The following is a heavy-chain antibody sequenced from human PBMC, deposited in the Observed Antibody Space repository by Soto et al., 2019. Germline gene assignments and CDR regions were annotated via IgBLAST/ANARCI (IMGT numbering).Heavy chain of an antibody. CDR3: IQSRCGGDCLQSYASYYYYGMDV. Sequence: QITLKESGPTLVKPTQTLTLTCTFSAFSLSTGGVGVGWIRQPPGKALEWLALIYWDDDKRYSPSLRSRLTITKDTSKNPVVLTMSNMDPLDTATYYCIQSRCGGDCLQSYASYYYYGMDVWGQGTTVTVSS. J-gene: IGHJ6*02. D-gene: IGHD2-21*02. CDR1: AFSLSTGGVG. CDR2: IYWDDDK. V-gene: IGHV2-5*02.